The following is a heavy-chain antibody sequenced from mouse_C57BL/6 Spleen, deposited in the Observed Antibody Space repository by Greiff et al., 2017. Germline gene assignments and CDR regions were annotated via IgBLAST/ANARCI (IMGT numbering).Heavy chain of an antibody. CDR2: IDPSDSET. D-gene: IGHD1-1*01. CDR3: ARFGSSYLYAMDY. Sequence: QVQLQQPGAELVRPGSSVKLSCKASGYTFTSYWMHWVKQRPIQGLEWIGNIDPSDSETHYNQKFKDKATLTVDKSSSTAYMQLSSLTSEDSAVYYCARFGSSYLYAMDYWGQGTSVTVSS. J-gene: IGHJ4*01. CDR1: GYTFTSYW. V-gene: IGHV1-52*01.